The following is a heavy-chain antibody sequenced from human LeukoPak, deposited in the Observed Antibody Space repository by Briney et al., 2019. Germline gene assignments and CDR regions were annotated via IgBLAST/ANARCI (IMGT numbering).Heavy chain of an antibody. D-gene: IGHD3-16*01. V-gene: IGHV3-23*01. CDR3: ARGMGASTYYFDY. CDR1: GFTFNNYA. CDR2: ISGGAGST. Sequence: GGSLRLSCAASGFTFNNYAMSWVRQAPGKGLEWVSIISGGAGSTYYADSLKGRFTISRDNSKNTLYLQMNSLRAEDTAMYYCARGMGASTYYFDYWGQGTLVTVTS. J-gene: IGHJ4*02.